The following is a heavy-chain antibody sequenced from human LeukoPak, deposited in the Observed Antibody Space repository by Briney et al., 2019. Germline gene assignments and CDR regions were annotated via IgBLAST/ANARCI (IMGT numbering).Heavy chain of an antibody. Sequence: GGSLRLSCAASGFTVSGNYMSWVRQAPGKGLEWLSYLTRTSSATWYADSVKGRFTIFRDNAKSSLYLQMNSLRVEDTAVYYCATGGSEYRSDWFDSWGQGTLVNVAS. CDR3: ATGGSEYRSDWFDS. V-gene: IGHV3-11*06. J-gene: IGHJ5*01. CDR2: LTRTSSAT. CDR1: GFTVSGNY. D-gene: IGHD4-11*01.